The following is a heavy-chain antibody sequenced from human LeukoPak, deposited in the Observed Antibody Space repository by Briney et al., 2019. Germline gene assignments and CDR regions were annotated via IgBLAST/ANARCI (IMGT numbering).Heavy chain of an antibody. D-gene: IGHD3-3*01. J-gene: IGHJ4*02. CDR3: ARIFHTYDFWSAPNRPIDV. V-gene: IGHV3-21*01. CDR2: ISSSGSYI. Sequence: GGSLRLSCAASGFTFSSYNMNWVRQAPGKGLEWVSSISSSGSYIYYVDSVRGRFTISRDNAKNSLYLQMDSLRAEDTAVYYCARIFHTYDFWSAPNRPIDVWGQGTLVTVSS. CDR1: GFTFSSYN.